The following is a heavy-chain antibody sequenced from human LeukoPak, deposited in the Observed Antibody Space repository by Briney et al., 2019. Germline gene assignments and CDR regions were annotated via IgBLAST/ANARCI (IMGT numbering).Heavy chain of an antibody. D-gene: IGHD3-22*01. CDR2: IYYSGST. J-gene: IGHJ6*02. V-gene: IGHV4-30-4*01. Sequence: SQTLSLTCTVSGGSISSGDYYWSWIRQPPGKGLEWIGYIYYSGSTYYNPSLKSRVTISVDTSKNQFSLKLSSVTAADTAVYYCARYYYDSTGGYYYYGMDVWGQGTTVTDSS. CDR1: GGSISSGDYY. CDR3: ARYYYDSTGGYYYYGMDV.